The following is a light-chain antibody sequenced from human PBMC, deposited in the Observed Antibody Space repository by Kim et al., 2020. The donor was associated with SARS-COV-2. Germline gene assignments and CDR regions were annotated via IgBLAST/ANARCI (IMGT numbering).Light chain of an antibody. J-gene: IGKJ3*01. CDR2: GAS. V-gene: IGKV3-20*01. CDR1: QSVSSSY. CDR3: QQCGISPFT. Sequence: EIVLTQSPGTLSLSPGERATLSCRASQSVSSSYLAWYQQKPGQAPRLLIYGASSRATGIPDRFSGSGSGTDFTLTISRLEPEDFAVYFCQQCGISPFTFGPGTKVDIK.